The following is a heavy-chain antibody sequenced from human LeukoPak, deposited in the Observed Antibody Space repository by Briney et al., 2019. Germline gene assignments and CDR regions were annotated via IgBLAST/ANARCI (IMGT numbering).Heavy chain of an antibody. J-gene: IGHJ4*02. Sequence: ASVKVSCKASGGTFSSYAISWVRRAPGQGLEWMGGIIPIFGTANYAQKFQGRVTITADESTSTAYMELSSLRSEDTAVYYCARDQSPGYCSSTSCYTGGDYWGQGTLVTVSS. D-gene: IGHD2-2*02. V-gene: IGHV1-69*01. CDR2: IIPIFGTA. CDR1: GGTFSSYA. CDR3: ARDQSPGYCSSTSCYTGGDY.